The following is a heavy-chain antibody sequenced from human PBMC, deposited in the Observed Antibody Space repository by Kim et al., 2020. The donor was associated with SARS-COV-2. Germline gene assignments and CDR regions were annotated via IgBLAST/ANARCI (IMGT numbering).Heavy chain of an antibody. Sequence: GGSLRLSCAASGFTFSSYGMHWVRQAPGKGLEWVAVISYDGSNKYYADSVKGRFTISRDNSKNTLYLQMNSLRAEDTAVYYCAKVGGFGEFSYWYFDLWGRGTLVTVSS. D-gene: IGHD3-10*01. CDR1: GFTFSSYG. CDR2: ISYDGSNK. J-gene: IGHJ2*01. V-gene: IGHV3-30*18. CDR3: AKVGGFGEFSYWYFDL.